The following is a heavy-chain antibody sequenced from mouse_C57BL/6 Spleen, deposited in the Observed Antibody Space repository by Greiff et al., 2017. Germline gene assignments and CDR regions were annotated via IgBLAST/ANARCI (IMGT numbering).Heavy chain of an antibody. D-gene: IGHD1-1*01. V-gene: IGHV1-85*01. Sequence: QVQLKQSGPELVKPGASVKLSCKASGYTFTSYDINWVKQRPGQGLEWIGWIYPRDGSTKYNEKFKGKATLTVDTSSSTAYMELHSLTSEDSAVYFCARGGTTVVDGAWFAYWGQGTLVTVSA. CDR3: ARGGTTVVDGAWFAY. J-gene: IGHJ3*01. CDR2: IYPRDGST. CDR1: GYTFTSYD.